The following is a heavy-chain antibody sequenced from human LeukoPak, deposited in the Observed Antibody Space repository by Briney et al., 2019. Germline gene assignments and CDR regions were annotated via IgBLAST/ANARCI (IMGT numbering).Heavy chain of an antibody. Sequence: PSETLSLTCTVSGGSISSYYWSWIRQPPGKGLEWIGYTYYSGSTNYNPSLKSRVTISVDTSKNQFPLKLSSVTAADTAVYYCARDSTTSIDYWGQGTLVTVSS. J-gene: IGHJ4*02. D-gene: IGHD1-1*01. V-gene: IGHV4-59*01. CDR2: TYYSGST. CDR1: GGSISSYY. CDR3: ARDSTTSIDY.